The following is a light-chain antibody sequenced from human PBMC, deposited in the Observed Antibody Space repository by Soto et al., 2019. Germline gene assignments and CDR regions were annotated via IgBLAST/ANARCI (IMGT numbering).Light chain of an antibody. J-gene: IGKJ1*01. CDR1: QNIFDF. V-gene: IGKV1-39*01. CDR2: AAS. Sequence: DIQMTQSPSSLSASVGDRVTITCRASQNIFDFLNWYQQKPGKAPKLLIYAASSLQSGVPSRFSGSGSGTDFTLTISSLQPEDFATYYCQQTYNTPQTFGQGTKVDTK. CDR3: QQTYNTPQT.